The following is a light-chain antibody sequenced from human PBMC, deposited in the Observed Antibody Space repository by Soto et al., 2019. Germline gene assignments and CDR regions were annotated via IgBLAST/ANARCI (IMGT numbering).Light chain of an antibody. Sequence: EIVMTQSPATLSVSLGERATPSCRASQSVSSSYLAWYQQKPGQPPRLLIYGSSTRATGIPARFSGSGSGTEFTLTISSLQSEDFAVYYCQQYNNWPRTFGQGTKVDNK. CDR2: GSS. V-gene: IGKV3-15*01. CDR3: QQYNNWPRT. J-gene: IGKJ1*01. CDR1: QSVSSSY.